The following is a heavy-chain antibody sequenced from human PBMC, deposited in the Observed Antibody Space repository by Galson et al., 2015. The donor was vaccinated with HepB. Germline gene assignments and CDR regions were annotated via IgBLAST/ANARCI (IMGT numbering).Heavy chain of an antibody. CDR3: AHSPYSSSWPTFDY. Sequence: PALVKPTQTLTLTCTFSGFSLSTSGVGVGWIRQPPGKALEWLALIYWNDDKRYSPSLKSRLTITKDTSKNQVVLTMTNMDPVDTATYYCAHSPYSSSWPTFDYWGQGTLVTVSS. J-gene: IGHJ4*02. D-gene: IGHD6-13*01. V-gene: IGHV2-5*01. CDR2: IYWNDDK. CDR1: GFSLSTSGVG.